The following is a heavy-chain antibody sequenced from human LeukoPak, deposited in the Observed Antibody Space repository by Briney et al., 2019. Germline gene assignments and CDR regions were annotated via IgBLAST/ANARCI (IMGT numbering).Heavy chain of an antibody. V-gene: IGHV1-2*02. CDR3: ARTYYDFWSGYKYYFDY. CDR2: INPNSGGT. Sequence: ASVKVSCKASGYTFSGYYMHWVRQAPEQGLEWMGWINPNSGGTNYAQKFQGRVTMTRDTSISTAYMELSRLRSDDTAVYYCARTYYDFWSGYKYYFDYWGQGTLVTVSS. D-gene: IGHD3-3*01. J-gene: IGHJ4*02. CDR1: GYTFSGYY.